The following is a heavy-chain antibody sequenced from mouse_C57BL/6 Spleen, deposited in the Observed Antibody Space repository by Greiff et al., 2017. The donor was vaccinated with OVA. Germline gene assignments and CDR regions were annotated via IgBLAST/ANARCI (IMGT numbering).Heavy chain of an antibody. CDR3: ARLTTVFDY. D-gene: IGHD1-1*01. CDR2: INPYNGDT. Sequence: EVQLQQSGPELVKPGDSVKISCKASGYSFTGYFMNWVMQSHGKSLEWIGRINPYNGDTFYNQKFKGKATLPVDKSSSTAHKELRSLTSEDAAVYYCARLTTVFDYWGQGTTLTVSS. CDR1: GYSFTGYF. V-gene: IGHV1-20*01. J-gene: IGHJ2*01.